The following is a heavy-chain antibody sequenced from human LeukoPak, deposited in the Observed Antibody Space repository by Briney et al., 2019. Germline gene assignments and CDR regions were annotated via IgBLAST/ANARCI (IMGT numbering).Heavy chain of an antibody. V-gene: IGHV4-59*01. Sequence: SETLSLTCSVSGGSISGYYWSWIRQPPGKGLEWIGYIHYSGSTHYNPSLKSRVTISVDTSKNQFSLKLSSVTAADTAVYYCAKRRGLELLYYYMDVWGKGTTVTVSS. CDR3: AKRRGLELLYYYMDV. D-gene: IGHD1-7*01. CDR2: IHYSGST. CDR1: GGSISGYY. J-gene: IGHJ6*03.